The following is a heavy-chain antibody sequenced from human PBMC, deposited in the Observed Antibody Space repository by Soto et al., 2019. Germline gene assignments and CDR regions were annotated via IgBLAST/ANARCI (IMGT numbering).Heavy chain of an antibody. CDR1: GGTFSSYA. J-gene: IGHJ4*02. CDR3: ATAHCGSTSCYYGY. D-gene: IGHD2-2*01. Sequence: QVQLVQSGAEVKKPGSSMKVSGKASGGTFSSYATSWVRQAPGQGLEWMGGIIPIFGTPNYAQKFQGRVTITADGSTSTAYMELSSLRSEDTAVYFCATAHCGSTSCYYGYWGQGTLVTVSS. V-gene: IGHV1-69*01. CDR2: IIPIFGTP.